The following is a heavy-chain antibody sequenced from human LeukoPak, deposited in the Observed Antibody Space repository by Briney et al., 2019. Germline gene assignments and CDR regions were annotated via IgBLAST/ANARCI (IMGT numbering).Heavy chain of an antibody. CDR2: ITSSSTYT. Sequence: GGSLRLSCAASGFSVGTNYMTWVRQAPGKGVEWVSSITSSSTYTFYADSVKGRFTISRDNARNSLYLQMNSLRAEDTAVYYCARDPYSGTYGDTYYYYMDVWGKGTTVTISS. CDR3: ARDPYSGTYGDTYYYYMDV. V-gene: IGHV3-21*01. J-gene: IGHJ6*03. CDR1: GFSVGTNY. D-gene: IGHD1-26*01.